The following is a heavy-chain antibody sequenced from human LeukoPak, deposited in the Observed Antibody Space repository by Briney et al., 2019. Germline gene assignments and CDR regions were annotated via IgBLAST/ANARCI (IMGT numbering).Heavy chain of an antibody. D-gene: IGHD5-18*01. V-gene: IGHV3-33*01. CDR3: ARDPHVDIAMGRSGDAFDI. J-gene: IGHJ3*02. CDR2: IWYDGSNK. CDR1: GFTFSSYG. Sequence: GRSLRLSCAASGFTFSSYGMHWVRQAPGKGLEWVAVIWYDGSNKYYADSVKGRFTISRDNSKNTLYLQMNSLRAEDTAVYYCARDPHVDIAMGRSGDAFDIWGQGTMVTVSS.